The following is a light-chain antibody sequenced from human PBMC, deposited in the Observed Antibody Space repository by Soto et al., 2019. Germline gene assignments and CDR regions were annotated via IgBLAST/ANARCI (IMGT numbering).Light chain of an antibody. CDR3: QHGGT. V-gene: IGKV3-11*01. Sequence: EIVLTQSPATLSLSPGERATVSCRASQSVSNNLGWYQQKAGQAPRLLIYDASNRATGIPARFSGSGSGTDFTLTIISLEPEDFAIYFWQHGGTFGQGTRLEIK. J-gene: IGKJ5*01. CDR2: DAS. CDR1: QSVSNN.